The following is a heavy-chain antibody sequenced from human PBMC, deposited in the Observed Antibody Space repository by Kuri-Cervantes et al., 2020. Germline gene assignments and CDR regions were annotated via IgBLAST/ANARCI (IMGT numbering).Heavy chain of an antibody. D-gene: IGHD3-22*01. CDR1: GYTFTSYG. J-gene: IGHJ4*02. CDR2: ISAYNGNT. CDR3: ARTAYPYYYDSSGSIGY. Sequence: ASVKVSCKASGYTFTSYGISWVRQAPGQGLEWMGWISAYNGNTNYAQKLQGRVTMTTDTSISTAYMELSSLRSEDTAVYYCARTAYPYYYDSSGSIGYWGQGTLVTVSS. V-gene: IGHV1-18*01.